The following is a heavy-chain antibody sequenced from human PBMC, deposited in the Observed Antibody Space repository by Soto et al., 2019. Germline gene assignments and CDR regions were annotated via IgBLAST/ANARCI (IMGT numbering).Heavy chain of an antibody. V-gene: IGHV1-69*12. CDR2: IIPIFGSA. J-gene: IGHJ3*02. CDR3: ARESMHMVVVKAMASDAFDT. CDR1: GGTFSSYA. D-gene: IGHD2-21*01. Sequence: QVQLVQSGAEVKKPGSSVKVSCKASGGTFSSYAISWVRQAPGQGLEWMGGIIPIFGSASYAQKFQGSVTIPADESXXTXHXXLSSLRSEDTSVYYCARESMHMVVVKAMASDAFDTWGQGTMVTVSS.